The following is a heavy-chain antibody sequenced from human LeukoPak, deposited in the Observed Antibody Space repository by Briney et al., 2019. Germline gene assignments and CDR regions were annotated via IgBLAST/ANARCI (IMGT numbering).Heavy chain of an antibody. Sequence: GGSLRLSCAASGFTFSDYYMSWIRQAPGKGLEWVSYISSSGSTIYYADSVKGRFTISRDNAKNSLYLQMNSLRAEDTAVYYCARDQNLGYYYDSSGHSDYWGQGTLVTVSS. J-gene: IGHJ4*02. D-gene: IGHD3-22*01. CDR2: ISSSGSTI. CDR3: ARDQNLGYYYDSSGHSDY. V-gene: IGHV3-11*04. CDR1: GFTFSDYY.